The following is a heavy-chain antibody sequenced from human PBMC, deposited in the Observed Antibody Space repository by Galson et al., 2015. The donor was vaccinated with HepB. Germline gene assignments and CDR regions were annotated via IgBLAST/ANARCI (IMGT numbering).Heavy chain of an antibody. Sequence: SLRLSCAASGFTFSSYSMNWVRPAPGKGLEWVSYISSSSSTIYYADSVKGRFTISRDNAKNSLYLQMNSLRAEDTAVYYCARDSPRSDAFEIWGQGTMVTVSS. CDR3: ARDSPRSDAFEI. V-gene: IGHV3-48*01. J-gene: IGHJ3*02. CDR1: GFTFSSYS. CDR2: ISSSSSTI.